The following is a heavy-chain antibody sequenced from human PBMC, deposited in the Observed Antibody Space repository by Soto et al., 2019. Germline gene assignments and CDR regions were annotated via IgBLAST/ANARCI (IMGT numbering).Heavy chain of an antibody. V-gene: IGHV1-18*04. CDR1: GYTFTSYD. Sequence: QVQLLQSGAEVKKPGASVKVSCKTSGYTFTSYDLTWVRQAPGQGLEWVGWISPHNGNTDYTPKLQDRVTMTADISTGTAYMELRSHRSDDTAGYYCAMSSRSSLDYWGQGTLVTVSS. D-gene: IGHD6-6*01. CDR3: AMSSRSSLDY. CDR2: ISPHNGNT. J-gene: IGHJ4*02.